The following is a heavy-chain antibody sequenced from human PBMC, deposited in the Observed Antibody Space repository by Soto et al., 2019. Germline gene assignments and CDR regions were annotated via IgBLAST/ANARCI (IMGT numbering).Heavy chain of an antibody. V-gene: IGHV1-18*04. CDR1: DYTFNSNG. Sequence: QVQLVQSGAEVKKPGASVKVSCKASDYTFNSNGISWVRQAPGQGLEWMGWISAYNGNTNYAQKFQGRVTINKDTSRNTVYMELRSLRSDDTAVYYCAPSSGYHEYFQHWGQGTLVTVSS. CDR3: APSSGYHEYFQH. D-gene: IGHD3-22*01. CDR2: ISAYNGNT. J-gene: IGHJ1*01.